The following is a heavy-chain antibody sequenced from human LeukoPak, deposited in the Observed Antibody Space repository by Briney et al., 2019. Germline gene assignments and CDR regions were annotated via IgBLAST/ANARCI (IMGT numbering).Heavy chain of an antibody. J-gene: IGHJ5*02. D-gene: IGHD1-26*01. V-gene: IGHV5-51*01. Sequence: GESLKISCQGSGYSFSTYWIGWVRQMPGKGLEWMGIIYPGDSDTRYSPSFQGQVTISADKSISTAYLQWSSLKASDTAMYYCARLGGSYGNWFDPWGQGTLVTVSS. CDR1: GYSFSTYW. CDR2: IYPGDSDT. CDR3: ARLGGSYGNWFDP.